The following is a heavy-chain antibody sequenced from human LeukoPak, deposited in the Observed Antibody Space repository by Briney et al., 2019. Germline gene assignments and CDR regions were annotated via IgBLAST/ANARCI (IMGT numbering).Heavy chain of an antibody. V-gene: IGHV1-8*01. CDR2: MNPNSGNT. Sequence: GASAKVSCKASGYTFASYDINWVRQATGQGLEWMGWMNPNSGNTGYAQKFQGRVTMTRNTSISTAYMELSSLRSEDTAVYYCARSGAYGDYGGGDYWGQGTLVTVSS. CDR1: GYTFASYD. CDR3: ARSGAYGDYGGGDY. J-gene: IGHJ4*02. D-gene: IGHD4-17*01.